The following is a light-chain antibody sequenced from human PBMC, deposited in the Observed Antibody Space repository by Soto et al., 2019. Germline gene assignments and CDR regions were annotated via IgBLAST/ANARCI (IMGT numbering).Light chain of an antibody. CDR1: SSNIGAGYD. CDR3: QSYDSSLSYV. CDR2: GNS. V-gene: IGLV1-40*01. J-gene: IGLJ1*01. Sequence: QLVLTQPPSVSGAPGQRVTISCTGSSSNIGAGYDVHWYQQLPGTAPKLLIYGNSNRPSGVPDRFSGSKSGTSASLAITGPQGEDEADYYRQSYDSSLSYVFRTGTKVTVL.